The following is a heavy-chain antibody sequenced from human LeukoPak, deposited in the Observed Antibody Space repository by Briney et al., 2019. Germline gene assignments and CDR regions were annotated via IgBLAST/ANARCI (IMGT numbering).Heavy chain of an antibody. CDR2: ISSSSSYI. CDR1: GGSFSGYY. Sequence: ETLSLTCAVYGGSFSGYYWNWVRQAPGKGLEWVSSISSSSSYIYYADSVKGRFTISRDNAKNSLYLQMNSLRAEDTAVYYCARDRPMTDWGQGTLVTVSS. D-gene: IGHD6-6*01. CDR3: ARDRPMTD. J-gene: IGHJ4*02. V-gene: IGHV3-21*01.